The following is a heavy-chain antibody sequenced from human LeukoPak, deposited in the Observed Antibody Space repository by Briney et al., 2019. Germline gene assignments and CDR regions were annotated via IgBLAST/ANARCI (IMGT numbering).Heavy chain of an antibody. CDR2: IYYSGST. J-gene: IGHJ4*02. Sequence: SETLSLTCALSGGSISSGDYYWSWIRQPPGKGLEWIGYIYYSGSTYYNPSLKSRVTISVDTSKNQFSLKLSSVTAADTAVYYCARADKPYYYDSSGYSFDYWGQGTLVTVSS. D-gene: IGHD3-22*01. CDR3: ARADKPYYYDSSGYSFDY. V-gene: IGHV4-30-4*01. CDR1: GGSISSGDYY.